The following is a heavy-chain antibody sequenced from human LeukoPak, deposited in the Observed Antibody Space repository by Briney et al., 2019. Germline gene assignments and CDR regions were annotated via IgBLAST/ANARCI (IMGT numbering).Heavy chain of an antibody. Sequence: GGSLRLSCAVSGFTFSTHAMSWVRQAPGKGLEWVSATSGSGGSTYYADSVKGRFTISRDNSKNTLFLQMNSLRAEDTAVYFCAKYTSGTSYRGLDQWGHGTLVTVSS. V-gene: IGHV3-23*01. CDR2: TSGSGGST. CDR3: AKYTSGTSYRGLDQ. CDR1: GFTFSTHA. D-gene: IGHD3-10*01. J-gene: IGHJ4*01.